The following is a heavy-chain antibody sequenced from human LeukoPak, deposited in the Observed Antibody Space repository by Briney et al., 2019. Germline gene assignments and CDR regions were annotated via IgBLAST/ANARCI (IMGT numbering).Heavy chain of an antibody. V-gene: IGHV3-33*01. J-gene: IGHJ4*02. Sequence: GGSLRLSCAASGFTFSSYGMHWVRQAPGKGLEWVAVIWYDGSNKYYADSVKGRFTISRDNSKNTLYLQMNSLRAEDTAVYYCARARDGYRTDYFDYWGQATLVTVSS. D-gene: IGHD5-24*01. CDR1: GFTFSSYG. CDR3: ARARDGYRTDYFDY. CDR2: IWYDGSNK.